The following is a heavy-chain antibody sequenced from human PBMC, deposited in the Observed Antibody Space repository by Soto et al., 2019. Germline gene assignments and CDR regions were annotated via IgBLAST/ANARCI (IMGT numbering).Heavy chain of an antibody. CDR3: ARGGGVGVAGSAAFDM. J-gene: IGHJ3*02. D-gene: IGHD3-3*01. V-gene: IGHV1-2*02. Sequence: QLHLVQSGAVVKKPGASVTVSCSASGYPVTAYYMHWVRQAPGRGLEWMGGVNPANGAAKYTQTFRARVTITRDTSKSPVFMTLSGLTSEDAAAFYCARGGGVGVAGSAAFDMWGQGTLVTVSS. CDR1: GYPVTAYY. CDR2: VNPANGAA.